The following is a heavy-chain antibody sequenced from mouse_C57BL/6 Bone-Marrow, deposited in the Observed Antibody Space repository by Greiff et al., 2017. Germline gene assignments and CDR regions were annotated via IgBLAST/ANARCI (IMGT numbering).Heavy chain of an antibody. CDR1: GYTFTSYG. D-gene: IGHD1-1*01. CDR3: ARWGTTVVATDY. CDR2: IYPRRGNT. V-gene: IGHV1-81*01. J-gene: IGHJ2*01. Sequence: QVQLKQSGAELARPGASVKLSCKASGYTFTSYGISWVKQRTGQGLEWIGEIYPRRGNTYYNEKFKGKATLTADKSSSTAYMELRSLTSEDSAVYFCARWGTTVVATDYWGQGTTLTVSS.